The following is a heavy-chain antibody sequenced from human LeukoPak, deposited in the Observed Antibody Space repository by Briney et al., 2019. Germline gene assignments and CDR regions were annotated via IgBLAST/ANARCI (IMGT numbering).Heavy chain of an antibody. V-gene: IGHV3-30*18. CDR2: ISYDGSNK. J-gene: IGHJ4*02. Sequence: GGSLRLSCAASGFTFSSYSMHWVRQAPGKGLEWVAVISYDGSNKYYADSVKGRFTISRDNSKNTLYLQMNSLRAEDTAVYYCAKDQDYYESSAEDWGQGTLVTVSS. D-gene: IGHD3-22*01. CDR1: GFTFSSYS. CDR3: AKDQDYYESSAED.